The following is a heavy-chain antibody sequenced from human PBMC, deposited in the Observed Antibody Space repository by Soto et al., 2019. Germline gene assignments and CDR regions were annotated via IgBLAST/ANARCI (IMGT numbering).Heavy chain of an antibody. CDR1: GFTFSDHY. V-gene: IGHV3-72*01. Sequence: EEHLVESGGGLVQPGGALRLSCAGSGFTFSDHYIDWVRQAPGKGLEWLGRSRNKAKTYTTECVASVKGRYTNPRDDSGNSLYLQMNSLKPEGTAVYYCARGNPGGDWKIFGCWGQGTLVTVSS. CDR3: ARGNPGGDWKIFGC. D-gene: IGHD2-21*02. CDR2: SRNKAKTYTT. J-gene: IGHJ4*02.